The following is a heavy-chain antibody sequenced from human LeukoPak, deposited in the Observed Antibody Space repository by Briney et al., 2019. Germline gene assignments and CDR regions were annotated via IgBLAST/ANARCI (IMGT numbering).Heavy chain of an antibody. V-gene: IGHV3-23*01. CDR1: RFTFSSYG. CDR3: AKDGGSYQFDY. J-gene: IGHJ4*02. CDR2: ISGSGAKT. Sequence: GGSLRLSCAASRFTFSSYGLSWVRQAPGKGLEWVSAISGSGAKTYYADSVKGRFTTSRDNSKNTLYLQVNSLRAEDTAVYYCAKDGGSYQFDYWGQGTLVTVSS. D-gene: IGHD1-26*01.